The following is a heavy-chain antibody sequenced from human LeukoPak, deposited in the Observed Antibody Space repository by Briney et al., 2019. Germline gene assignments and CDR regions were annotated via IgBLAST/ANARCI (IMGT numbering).Heavy chain of an antibody. J-gene: IGHJ4*02. Sequence: GGSLRLSCAASGFTFSSYSMNWVRQAPGKGLEWVSSISSNSRYIYYADSMRGRFTISRDNAKNSLYLQMDSLRAEDTAVYYCARVKWLSAAGTEGNFDYWGQGTLVTVSS. D-gene: IGHD6-13*01. V-gene: IGHV3-21*06. CDR1: GFTFSSYS. CDR2: ISSNSRYI. CDR3: ARVKWLSAAGTEGNFDY.